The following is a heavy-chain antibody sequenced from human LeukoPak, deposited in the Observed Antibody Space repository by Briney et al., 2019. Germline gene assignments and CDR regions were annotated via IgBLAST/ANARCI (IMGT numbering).Heavy chain of an antibody. J-gene: IGHJ3*02. CDR3: ARGGYLRLSSFDI. V-gene: IGHV3-30*04. D-gene: IGHD5-12*01. Sequence: PGRSLRLSCAASGFTFSSYAMHWVRQAPGKGLEWVAVISYDGSNKYYADSVKGRFTISRDNSKNTLYLQMNSLRAEDTAAYYCARGGYLRLSSFDIWGQGTMVTVSS. CDR1: GFTFSSYA. CDR2: ISYDGSNK.